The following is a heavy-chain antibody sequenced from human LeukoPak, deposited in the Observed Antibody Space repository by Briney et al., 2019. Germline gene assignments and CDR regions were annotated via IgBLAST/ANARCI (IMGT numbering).Heavy chain of an antibody. J-gene: IGHJ6*02. D-gene: IGHD6-19*01. CDR1: GLTFSSYG. CDR3: AKDRGWYFGCMDV. V-gene: IGHV3-30*18. CDR2: ISYDGSNK. Sequence: GRSLRLSCAASGLTFSSYGMHWVRQAPGKGLEWVAVISYDGSNKYYADSVEGRFTISRDNSKNTLYLQMNSLRAEDTAVYYCAKDRGWYFGCMDVWGQGTKVTVSS.